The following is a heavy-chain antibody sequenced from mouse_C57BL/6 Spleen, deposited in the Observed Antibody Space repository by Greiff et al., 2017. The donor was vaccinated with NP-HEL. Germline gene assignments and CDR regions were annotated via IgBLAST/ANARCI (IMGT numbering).Heavy chain of an antibody. D-gene: IGHD2-5*01. CDR1: GFSLTSYG. CDR2: IWGDGST. J-gene: IGHJ3*01. CDR3: ASGDSNYGFVAY. V-gene: IGHV2-6*01. Sequence: VKLQESGPGLVAPSQSLSITCTVSGFSLTSYGVDWVRQSPGKGLEWLGVIWGDGSTNYNSALKSRLSISKDNAKSQVFLKMNSLQNDDTAMYYCASGDSNYGFVAYWGQGTLVTVSA.